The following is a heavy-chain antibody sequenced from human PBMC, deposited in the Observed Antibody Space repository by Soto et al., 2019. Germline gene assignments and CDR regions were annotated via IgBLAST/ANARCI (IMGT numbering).Heavy chain of an antibody. Sequence: EVQLVESGGGLVKPGGSLRLSCAASGFTSSSYSMNWVRQAPGKGLEWVSSISSSSSYIYYADSVKGRFTISRDNAKNSLYLQMNSLRAEDTAVYYCARMGSQRYYYYGMDVWGQGTTVTVSS. V-gene: IGHV3-21*01. CDR3: ARMGSQRYYYYGMDV. CDR1: GFTSSSYS. D-gene: IGHD6-25*01. J-gene: IGHJ6*02. CDR2: ISSSSSYI.